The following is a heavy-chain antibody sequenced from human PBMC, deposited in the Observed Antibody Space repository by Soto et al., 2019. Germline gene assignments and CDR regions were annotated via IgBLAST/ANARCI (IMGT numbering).Heavy chain of an antibody. Sequence: VASVKVSCKASGGTFSSYAISWVRQAPGQGLEWMGGIIPIFGTANYAQKFQGRVTITADESTSTAYMELSSLRSEDTAVYYCARGKDYDFWSGYFYWFDPWGQGTLVTVSS. J-gene: IGHJ5*02. CDR1: GGTFSSYA. CDR2: IIPIFGTA. D-gene: IGHD3-3*01. CDR3: ARGKDYDFWSGYFYWFDP. V-gene: IGHV1-69*13.